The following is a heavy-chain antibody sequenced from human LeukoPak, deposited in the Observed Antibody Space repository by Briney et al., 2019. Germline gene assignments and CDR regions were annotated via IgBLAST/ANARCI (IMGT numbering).Heavy chain of an antibody. J-gene: IGHJ4*02. Sequence: GGSLRLSCAASGFTFSSYAMSWVRQAPGKGLEWISYISSSSSVIYYADSVKGRFTISRDNARNSLYLQMNSLRGEDTAVYYCARDMSLLWFGDPFDYWGQGALVAVSS. CDR2: ISSSSSVI. V-gene: IGHV3-48*01. CDR1: GFTFSSYA. CDR3: ARDMSLLWFGDPFDY. D-gene: IGHD3-10*01.